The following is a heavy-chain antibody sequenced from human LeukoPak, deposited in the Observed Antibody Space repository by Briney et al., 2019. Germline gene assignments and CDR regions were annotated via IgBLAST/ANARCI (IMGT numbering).Heavy chain of an antibody. Sequence: GGSLRLSCAASGFTFRSYYMSWVRQAPGKGLEWVANIKQGGSEKYYVDSVKGRFTISRDDAKNSLYLQMNSLRADDTAVYYCARDGGYCTNGVCRDYYYFYMDVWGKGTTVTVSS. CDR1: GFTFRSYY. V-gene: IGHV3-7*01. CDR2: IKQGGSEK. J-gene: IGHJ6*03. CDR3: ARDGGYCTNGVCRDYYYFYMDV. D-gene: IGHD2-8*01.